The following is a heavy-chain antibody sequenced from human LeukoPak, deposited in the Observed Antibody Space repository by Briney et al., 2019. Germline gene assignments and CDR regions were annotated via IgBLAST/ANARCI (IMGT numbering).Heavy chain of an antibody. J-gene: IGHJ4*02. D-gene: IGHD2-2*01. Sequence: PSQTLSLTCSISGXSVSSAALNWIRQSPSRGLEWLGRTYYRSKWYNDYAVSVKSRITINPDTSKNQFSLQLNSVTPEDTAVYYCARGGIGYCTSSSCYFDYWGQGTLVTVSS. V-gene: IGHV6-1*01. CDR3: ARGGIGYCTSSSCYFDY. CDR2: TYYRSKWYN. CDR1: GXSVSSAA.